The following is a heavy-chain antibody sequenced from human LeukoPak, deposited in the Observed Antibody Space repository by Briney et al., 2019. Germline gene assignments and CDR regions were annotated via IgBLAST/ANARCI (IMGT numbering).Heavy chain of an antibody. CDR1: GGSNSSTTYY. J-gene: IGHJ4*02. V-gene: IGHV4-39*01. Sequence: PSETLSLTCTVSGGSNSSTTYYWGWIRRPPGKGLEWIGSIYYSGSTYYNPSLKSRVTVSVDTSKNQFSLILSSVTAADTAVYYCVRGSTLRHYQYWGQGTLVTVSS. CDR3: VRGSTLRHYQY. CDR2: IYYSGST. D-gene: IGHD3-16*01.